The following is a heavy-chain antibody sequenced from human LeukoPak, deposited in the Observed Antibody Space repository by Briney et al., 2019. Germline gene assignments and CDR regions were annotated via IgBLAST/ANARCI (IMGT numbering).Heavy chain of an antibody. CDR3: AKDGSGYDYRAYYFDY. D-gene: IGHD5-12*01. CDR1: GFTFSSYS. V-gene: IGHV3-21*04. Sequence: GGSLRLSCAASGFTFSSYSMNWVRQAPGKGLEWVSSISSSSSYIYYADSVKGRFTISRDNSKDTLYLQMDSLSPEDTAVYYCAKDGSGYDYRAYYFDYWGQGTLVTVSS. CDR2: ISSSSSYI. J-gene: IGHJ4*02.